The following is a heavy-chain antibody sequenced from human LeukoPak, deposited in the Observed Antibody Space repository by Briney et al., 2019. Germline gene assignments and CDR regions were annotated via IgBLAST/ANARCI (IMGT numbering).Heavy chain of an antibody. Sequence: SETLSLTCSVSGGSITNYYWAWIRQPPGKGLEWIGYINYSGNTDFNPSLESRVTMSLDTSNNQLPLKLTSVTAADTAMYYCARDQRYNYFDYWGQGILVTVSS. CDR1: GGSITNYY. J-gene: IGHJ4*02. V-gene: IGHV4-59*01. CDR3: ARDQRYNYFDY. D-gene: IGHD3-9*01. CDR2: INYSGNT.